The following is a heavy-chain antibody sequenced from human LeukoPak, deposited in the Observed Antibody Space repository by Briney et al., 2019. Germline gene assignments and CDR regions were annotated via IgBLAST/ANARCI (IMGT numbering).Heavy chain of an antibody. V-gene: IGHV3-48*02. CDR3: AREYSSSSGSVSDY. Sequence: GGSLRLPCASSGFTFSSYSMNWVRQAPGKGLEWVSYIPSSSSTIYFADSVKGRFTISRDNAKNSLYLQMNSLRDEDTAVYYCAREYSSSSGSVSDYWGQGTLVTVSS. CDR2: IPSSSSTI. D-gene: IGHD6-6*01. J-gene: IGHJ4*02. CDR1: GFTFSSYS.